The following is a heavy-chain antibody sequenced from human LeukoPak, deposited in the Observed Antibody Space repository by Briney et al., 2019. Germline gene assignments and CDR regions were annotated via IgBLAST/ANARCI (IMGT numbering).Heavy chain of an antibody. J-gene: IGHJ5*02. CDR2: IYRAGNT. CDR3: ATFSYAGNAGGSVGP. V-gene: IGHV3-53*01. CDR1: VFTVSSNY. D-gene: IGHD4-23*01. Sequence: PGGSLRLSCTASVFTVSSNYMTWVRQAPGKGLEWVSVIYRAGNTYYADSVKGRFTIARDNSKNTVYLQMNSLRAEDTAVYHCATFSYAGNAGGSVGPWGQGTLVTVSS.